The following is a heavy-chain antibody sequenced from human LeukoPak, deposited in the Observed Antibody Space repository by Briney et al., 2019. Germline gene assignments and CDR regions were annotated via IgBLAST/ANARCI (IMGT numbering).Heavy chain of an antibody. CDR3: CKSDYYDSSGHPPYYYYYGMDV. D-gene: IGHD3-22*01. J-gene: IGHJ6*02. CDR1: GFTFSGSA. CDR2: IRSKANSYAT. Sequence: GGSLKLSCAASGFTFSGSAMHWVRQASGKGLEWVGRIRSKANSYATEYAASVKGRFTISRDDSKNTAYLQMNSLKTEDTAVYYCCKSDYYDSSGHPPYYYYYGMDVWGQGTTVTVSS. V-gene: IGHV3-73*01.